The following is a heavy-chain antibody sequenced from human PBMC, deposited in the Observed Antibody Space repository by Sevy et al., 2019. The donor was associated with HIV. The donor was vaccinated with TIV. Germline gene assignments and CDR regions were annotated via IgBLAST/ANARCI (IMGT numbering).Heavy chain of an antibody. CDR1: GYTFTDYY. J-gene: IGHJ4*02. Sequence: ASVKVSCKASGYTFTDYYMHWVRQAPGQGLEWMGWINPNSGATNYAQKFQGRVTMTRDTSTSTAYMELSRLRSDDTAVYYCARGLLQFLDWLLGDSWGQGTLVTVSS. V-gene: IGHV1-2*02. CDR2: INPNSGAT. D-gene: IGHD3-3*01. CDR3: ARGLLQFLDWLLGDS.